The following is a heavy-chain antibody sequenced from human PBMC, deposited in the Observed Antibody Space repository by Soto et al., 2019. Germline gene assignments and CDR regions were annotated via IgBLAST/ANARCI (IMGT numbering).Heavy chain of an antibody. Sequence: QVQLVQSGAEMKKPGASVKVSCESSGYTFTAHYIHWVRQAPGHGLQWMGWINPNGGGTKYAQQFQARVTLTRDTSINTAYMELTRLTSDDTAVYYCAKAVHTMVQGVRFRVDQWGQGTLVTVSS. CDR2: INPNGGGT. D-gene: IGHD3-10*01. J-gene: IGHJ4*02. V-gene: IGHV1-2*02. CDR1: GYTFTAHY. CDR3: AKAVHTMVQGVRFRVDQ.